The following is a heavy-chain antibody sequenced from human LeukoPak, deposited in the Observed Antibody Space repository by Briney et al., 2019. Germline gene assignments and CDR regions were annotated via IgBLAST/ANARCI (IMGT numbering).Heavy chain of an antibody. V-gene: IGHV3-30*04. J-gene: IGHJ3*02. CDR2: VSYEGSYQ. CDR3: AKGTKQWLVLDAFDI. Sequence: PGRSLRLSCAASQFTFSSYAMHWVRQAPGKGLEWVAVVSYEGSYQHYTDSVKGRFTISRDNSKNTLYLQMNSLRAEDTAVYYCAKGTKQWLVLDAFDIWGQGTMVTVSS. CDR1: QFTFSSYA. D-gene: IGHD6-19*01.